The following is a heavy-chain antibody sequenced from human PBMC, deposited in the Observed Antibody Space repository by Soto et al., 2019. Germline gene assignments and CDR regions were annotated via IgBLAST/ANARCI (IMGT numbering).Heavy chain of an antibody. J-gene: IGHJ4*02. CDR2: ISYDGSNK. V-gene: IGHV3-30*18. CDR3: AKESVYYYDSSGYLLFDY. CDR1: GFTFSSYG. Sequence: GGSLRLSCASSGFTFSSYGMHWVRRAPGKGLEWVAVISYDGSNKYYADSVKGRFTISRDNSKNTLYLQMNSLRAEDTAVYYCAKESVYYYDSSGYLLFDYWGQGTLVTVSS. D-gene: IGHD3-22*01.